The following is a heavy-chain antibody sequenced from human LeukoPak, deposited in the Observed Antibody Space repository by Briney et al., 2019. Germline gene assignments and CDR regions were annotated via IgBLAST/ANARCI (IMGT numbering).Heavy chain of an antibody. Sequence: VASVKVSCKASGYTFTSHGISWVRQAPGQGLEWMGWISPYNDNTNYTQKLQGRVTITIDTSTSTAYMELRSLSSDVPAVYSCARHYDKVPDYWGQGTVVTVFS. CDR3: ARHYDKVPDY. CDR2: ISPYNDNT. V-gene: IGHV1-18*01. CDR1: GYTFTSHG. J-gene: IGHJ4*02. D-gene: IGHD3-22*01.